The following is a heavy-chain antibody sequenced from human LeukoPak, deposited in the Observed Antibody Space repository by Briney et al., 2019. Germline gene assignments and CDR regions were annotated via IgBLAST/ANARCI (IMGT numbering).Heavy chain of an antibody. CDR2: ISGSGGST. CDR1: GFTFSSYA. J-gene: IGHJ4*02. Sequence: GGSLRLSCAASGFTFSSYAMSWVRQAPGKGLEWVSAISGSGGSTYYADSVEGRFTISRDNSKNTLYLQMNSLRAEDTAVYYCQRTMVRGELDYWGQGTLVTVSS. CDR3: QRTMVRGELDY. D-gene: IGHD3-10*01. V-gene: IGHV3-23*01.